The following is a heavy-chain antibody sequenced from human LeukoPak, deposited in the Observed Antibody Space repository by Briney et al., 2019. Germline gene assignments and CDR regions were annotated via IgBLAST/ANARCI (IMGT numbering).Heavy chain of an antibody. D-gene: IGHD1-26*01. CDR2: IRYDGSNK. Sequence: GGSLRLSCAASGFTFSSYVMHWVRQAPGKGLEWVAFIRYDGSNKYYADSVKGRFTISRDNSKNTLYLQMNSLRAEDTAVYYCAKVRAPRQYYFDYWGQGTLVTVSS. CDR3: AKVRAPRQYYFDY. CDR1: GFTFSSYV. J-gene: IGHJ4*02. V-gene: IGHV3-30*02.